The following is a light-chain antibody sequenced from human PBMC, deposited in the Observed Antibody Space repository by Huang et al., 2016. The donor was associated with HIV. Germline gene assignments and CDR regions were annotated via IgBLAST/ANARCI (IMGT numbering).Light chain of an antibody. V-gene: IGKV3-15*01. CDR2: GAS. Sequence: EIVMTQSPATLSLSPGERATLSCRASQSVNSKLAWYQQKPGQAPRLLIYGASTRATVVPGRFSGSGSGTEFTLTISSLQSEDFAVYYCQQYSKWPPNTFGQGTKLESK. CDR1: QSVNSK. J-gene: IGKJ2*01. CDR3: QQYSKWPPNT.